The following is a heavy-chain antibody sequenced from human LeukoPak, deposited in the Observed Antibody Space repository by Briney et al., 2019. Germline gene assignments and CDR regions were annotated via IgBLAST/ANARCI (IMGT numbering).Heavy chain of an antibody. CDR3: ATQTLGYCSGGSCPFFDY. V-gene: IGHV3-30*03. D-gene: IGHD2-15*01. CDR2: ISYDGGNK. CDR1: GLTFSSYG. Sequence: PGRSLRLSCAASGLTFSSYGMHWVRQAPGKGLEWVALISYDGGNKYYADSVKGRFTISRDNSKNTLYLQMNSLRAEDTAVYYCATQTLGYCSGGSCPFFDYWGQGTLVTVSS. J-gene: IGHJ4*02.